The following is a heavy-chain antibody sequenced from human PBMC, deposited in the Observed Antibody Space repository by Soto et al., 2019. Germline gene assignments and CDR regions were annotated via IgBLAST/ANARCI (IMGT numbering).Heavy chain of an antibody. D-gene: IGHD2-2*03. V-gene: IGHV4-39*01. CDR1: GGSISSSSYY. CDR3: ASLGYCSSTSCYLTIDY. Sequence: SETLSLTCTVSGGSISSSSYYWGWIRQPPGKGLEWIGSIYYSGSTYYNPSLKSRVTISVDTSKNQFSLKLSSVTAADTAVYYCASLGYCSSTSCYLTIDYWGQGTLVTVSS. J-gene: IGHJ4*02. CDR2: IYYSGST.